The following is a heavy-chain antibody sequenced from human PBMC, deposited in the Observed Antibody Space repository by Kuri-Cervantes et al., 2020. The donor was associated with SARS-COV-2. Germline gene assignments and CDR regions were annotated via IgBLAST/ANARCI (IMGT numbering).Heavy chain of an antibody. Sequence: SQTLSLTCAVYGGSFSGYYWSWIRQPPGKGLEWIGSIYYSGSTYYNPSLKSRVTISVDTSKNQFSLKLSSVTAADTAVYYCARHPQNYYDYVWGSYRKYYFDYWSQGTLVTVSS. D-gene: IGHD3-16*02. CDR3: ARHPQNYYDYVWGSYRKYYFDY. CDR1: GGSFSGYY. CDR2: IYYSGST. V-gene: IGHV4-34*01. J-gene: IGHJ4*02.